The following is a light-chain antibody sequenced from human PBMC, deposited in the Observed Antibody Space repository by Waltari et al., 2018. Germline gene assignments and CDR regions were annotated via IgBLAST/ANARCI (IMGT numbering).Light chain of an antibody. J-gene: IGLJ2*01. CDR2: GNN. Sequence: SVLTPPPSVSGAPGPRVTISCTGSSSYIGAGYDVHWYQQLPGTAPKLLIYGNNNRPSGVPDRFSASKSGTSASLAITGLQAEDETDYYCQSYDSSLSGVVFGGGTKLTVL. CDR1: SSYIGAGYD. V-gene: IGLV1-40*01. CDR3: QSYDSSLSGVV.